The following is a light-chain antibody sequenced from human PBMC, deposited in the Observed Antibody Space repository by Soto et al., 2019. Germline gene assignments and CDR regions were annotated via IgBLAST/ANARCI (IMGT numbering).Light chain of an antibody. Sequence: DIQMTQSPSTLSASVGDRVTITCRASQSISSWLAWYQQKPGKAPKLLIYDASSLESGVPSRFSGSGSGTEFTLTISSLQPDDFAVYYCQQYNSWPETFGQGTKVEIK. J-gene: IGKJ1*01. CDR1: QSISSW. CDR2: DAS. CDR3: QQYNSWPET. V-gene: IGKV1-5*01.